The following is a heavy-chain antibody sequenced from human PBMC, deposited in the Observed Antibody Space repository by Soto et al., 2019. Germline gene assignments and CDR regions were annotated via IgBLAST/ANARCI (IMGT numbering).Heavy chain of an antibody. J-gene: IGHJ3*02. CDR1: GYTLTELS. D-gene: IGHD3-9*01. Sequence: WASVKVSCKVSGYTLTELSMHWVRQAPGKGLEWMGGFDPEDGETIYAQKFQGRVTMTEDTSTDTAYMELSSLRSEDTAVYYCATDQGDILTCYYTMGAFDIWGQGTMVTVSS. V-gene: IGHV1-24*01. CDR2: FDPEDGET. CDR3: ATDQGDILTCYYTMGAFDI.